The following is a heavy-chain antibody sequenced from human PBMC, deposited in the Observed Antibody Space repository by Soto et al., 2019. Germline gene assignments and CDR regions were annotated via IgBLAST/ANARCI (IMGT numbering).Heavy chain of an antibody. J-gene: IGHJ4*02. CDR2: INPNSGGT. V-gene: IGHV1-2*04. CDR3: ARGRRDYSGYYGYYFDY. Sequence: AASVKVSCQASGYTFTGYYMHWVRQAPGQGLEWMGWINPNSGGTNYAQQFQGWVTMTRDTSISTAYMDLNRLRSDDTAVYYCARGRRDYSGYYGYYFDYWGQGTLVTVS. D-gene: IGHD3-22*01. CDR1: GYTFTGYY.